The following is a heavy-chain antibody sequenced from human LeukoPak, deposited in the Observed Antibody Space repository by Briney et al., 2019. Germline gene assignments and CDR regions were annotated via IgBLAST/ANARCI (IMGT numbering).Heavy chain of an antibody. J-gene: IGHJ4*02. Sequence: PGGSLRLSCAASGFTFSDYYMSWIRQAPGKGLEWVSYISSSGSTIYYADSVKGRFTISRDNAKNSLYLQMNSLRAEDTAVYYCARVTYYYDSSGYYSDYWGQGTLVTVSS. CDR3: ARVTYYYDSSGYYSDY. CDR1: GFTFSDYY. D-gene: IGHD3-22*01. V-gene: IGHV3-11*04. CDR2: ISSSGSTI.